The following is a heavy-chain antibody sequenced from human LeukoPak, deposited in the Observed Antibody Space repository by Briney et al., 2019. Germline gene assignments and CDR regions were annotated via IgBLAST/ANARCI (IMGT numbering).Heavy chain of an antibody. J-gene: IGHJ4*02. CDR3: ARDFYMTALTTGYFDY. Sequence: ASVKVSCKASGYTFTNNYIHWVRQAPGQGLEWMGGINPSAGTTTYAQKFQGRVTMTRDTSTSTVYMELSDLKSEDAAVYYCARDFYMTALTTGYFDYWGQGTLVTVSS. CDR1: GYTFTNNY. V-gene: IGHV1-46*01. CDR2: INPSAGTT. D-gene: IGHD4-17*01.